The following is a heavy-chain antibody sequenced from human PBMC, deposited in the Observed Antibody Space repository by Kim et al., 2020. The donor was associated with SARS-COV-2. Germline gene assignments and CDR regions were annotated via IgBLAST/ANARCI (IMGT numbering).Heavy chain of an antibody. CDR1: GDSVSSAYNY. CDR2: ISYTGNT. Sequence: SETLSLTCSVSGDSVSSAYNYWSWIRQHPEKGLEWIGYISYTGNTHYNPSLQSRIAFSLDSSKNHFSLKLSSVTAADTAIYYCAKEREPGAFGGLGDFENWGQGTMITVSS. D-gene: IGHD2-21*02. V-gene: IGHV4-31*03. J-gene: IGHJ3*01. CDR3: AKEREPGAFGGLGDFEN.